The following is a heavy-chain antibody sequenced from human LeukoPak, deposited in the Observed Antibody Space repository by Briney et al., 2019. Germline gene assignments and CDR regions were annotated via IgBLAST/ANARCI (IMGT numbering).Heavy chain of an antibody. V-gene: IGHV4-30-2*01. CDR3: ARGRRRGYFDY. CDR1: GGSISSGGYS. Sequence: SETLSLTCAVSGGSISSGGYSWSWIRQPPGKGLEWIGYIYHSGSTYYNPSLKSRVTISVDTSKNQFSLKLSSVTAADTAVYYCARGRRRGYFDYWGQGTLVTVSS. CDR2: IYHSGST. D-gene: IGHD3-10*01. J-gene: IGHJ4*02.